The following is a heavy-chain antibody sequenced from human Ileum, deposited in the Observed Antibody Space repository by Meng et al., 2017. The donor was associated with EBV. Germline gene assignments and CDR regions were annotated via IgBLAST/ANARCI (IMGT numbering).Heavy chain of an antibody. D-gene: IGHD4-23*01. Sequence: QVRPQTWGTGLLKPSETLSLTCAVYGGSFNDYYWTWLRQPPGKGLEWIGEIDQSGYTKFNPSLSSRATISRDTSNNQFSLRLNSVTAADTALYYCARYGRCNGNSFYCFDPWGQGTLVTVSS. V-gene: IGHV4-34*01. CDR3: ARYGRCNGNSFYCFDP. J-gene: IGHJ5*02. CDR2: IDQSGYT. CDR1: GGSFNDYY.